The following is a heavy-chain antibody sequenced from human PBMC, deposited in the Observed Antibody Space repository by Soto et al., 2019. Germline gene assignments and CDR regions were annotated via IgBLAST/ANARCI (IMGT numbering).Heavy chain of an antibody. D-gene: IGHD2-8*01. CDR1: GFTFSNYW. CDR2: IKQDGSER. J-gene: IGHJ4*02. V-gene: IGHV3-7*01. Sequence: GGSLRLSCAASGFTFSNYWMTWVRQAPGKGLEWVANIKQDGSERYYVDSVKGRFTISRDNAKNSLYLQMNSLRAEDTAVYYCARPRTVYAISTIDCWGQGTLVTVSS. CDR3: ARPRTVYAISTIDC.